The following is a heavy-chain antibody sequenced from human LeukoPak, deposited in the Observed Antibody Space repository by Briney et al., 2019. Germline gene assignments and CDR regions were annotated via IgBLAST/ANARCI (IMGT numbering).Heavy chain of an antibody. V-gene: IGHV3-74*01. CDR1: GFTFSHYW. Sequence: GGSLRLSCAASGFTFSHYWMHWVRQGLGKGLVWVARSNPDGSDTTYADSVKGRFTISRDNAKNSLYLQMNSLRAEDTAVYYYARLFGPLDYWGQGTLVTVSS. CDR2: SNPDGSDT. J-gene: IGHJ4*02. D-gene: IGHD3-3*01. CDR3: ARLFGPLDY.